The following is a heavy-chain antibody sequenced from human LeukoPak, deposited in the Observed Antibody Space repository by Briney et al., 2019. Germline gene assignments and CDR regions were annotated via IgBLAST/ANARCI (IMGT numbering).Heavy chain of an antibody. D-gene: IGHD2-21*01. J-gene: IGHJ3*02. CDR1: GYTFTGYY. CDR2: INPNSGGT. Sequence: ASVKVSCKASGYTFTGYYMHWVRQAPGQGREWRGWINPNSGGTNYAQKFQGRVTMTRDTSISTAYMELSRLRSDDTAVYYCARDGLPYCGGDCYRTGGAFDIWGQGTMVTVSS. CDR3: ARDGLPYCGGDCYRTGGAFDI. V-gene: IGHV1-2*02.